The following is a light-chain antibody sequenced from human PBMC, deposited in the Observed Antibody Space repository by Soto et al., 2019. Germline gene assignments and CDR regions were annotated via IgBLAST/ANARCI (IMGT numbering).Light chain of an antibody. CDR3: QQGGNWPLT. J-gene: IGKJ5*01. V-gene: IGKV3-11*01. CDR2: DAS. CDR1: QSVNSH. Sequence: EIVLTQSPATLSLSPGEGATVSCRASQSVNSHLAWYQQKRGQAPRLLIYDASSRASGIPARFSGRGSGTDFTLTISYLEPEDFAIYYCQQGGNWPLTFGQGTRLEIK.